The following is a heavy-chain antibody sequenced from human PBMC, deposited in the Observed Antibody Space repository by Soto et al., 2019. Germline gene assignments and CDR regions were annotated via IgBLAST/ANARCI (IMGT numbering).Heavy chain of an antibody. Sequence: GGSLRLSCAASGFTFSGSTMHWVRQASGKGLEWVGRIRNKASGYATAYAASVEGRFTISRDDSKNTAYLEMNSLKADDTAVYYCTRPESYGSAPEWGQGTLVTVSS. CDR2: IRNKASGYAT. CDR1: GFTFSGST. J-gene: IGHJ4*02. V-gene: IGHV3-73*01. CDR3: TRPESYGSAPE. D-gene: IGHD3-10*01.